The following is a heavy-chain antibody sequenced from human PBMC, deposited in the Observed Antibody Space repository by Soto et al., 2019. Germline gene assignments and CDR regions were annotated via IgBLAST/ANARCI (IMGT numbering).Heavy chain of an antibody. Sequence: GGSLRLSCAASGFTFSSYGMHWVRQAPGKGLEWVAVISYDGSNKYYADSVKGRFTISRDNSKNTLYLQMNSLRAEDTAVYYCAKGTTSGYDELGYFDYWGQGTLVTVSS. CDR1: GFTFSSYG. CDR3: AKGTTSGYDELGYFDY. J-gene: IGHJ4*02. D-gene: IGHD5-12*01. V-gene: IGHV3-30*18. CDR2: ISYDGSNK.